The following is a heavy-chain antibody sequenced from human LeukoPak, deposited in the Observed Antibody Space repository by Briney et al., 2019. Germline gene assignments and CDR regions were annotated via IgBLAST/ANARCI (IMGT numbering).Heavy chain of an antibody. CDR1: GYTFTSYY. V-gene: IGHV1-46*01. Sequence: ASVKVSCKASGYTFTSYYMHWVRQAPGQGLEWMGIINPSGGSTSYAQKFQGRVTMTRDTSKNQFSLKLSSVTAADTAVYYCARRLRFLEWRHQRGGYFDYWGQGTLVTVSS. J-gene: IGHJ4*02. D-gene: IGHD3-3*01. CDR3: ARRLRFLEWRHQRGGYFDY. CDR2: INPSGGST.